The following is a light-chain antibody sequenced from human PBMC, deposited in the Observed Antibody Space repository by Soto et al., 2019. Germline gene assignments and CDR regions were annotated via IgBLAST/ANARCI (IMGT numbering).Light chain of an antibody. CDR2: AAS. Sequence: DIQMTQSPSSLSASVGDRVTITCRASQSISSYLNWYKQKPGKAPKLLIYAASSLQSGVPSRFRGSGSGTDFTLPISSLQPEDFAPYYCQQSYSTPLTFGGGTKVEIK. J-gene: IGKJ4*01. V-gene: IGKV1-39*01. CDR3: QQSYSTPLT. CDR1: QSISSY.